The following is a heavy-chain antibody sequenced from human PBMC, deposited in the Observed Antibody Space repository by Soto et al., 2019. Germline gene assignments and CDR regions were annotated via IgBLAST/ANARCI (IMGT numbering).Heavy chain of an antibody. Sequence: GGSLRLSCAASGFTFSSYAMSWVRQAPGKGLEWVAFISYGGSNKYYADSVKGRFTISRANSKNTLYLQMNSPRAEDTAVYYCSREESNRVEVEAYSFDFWGQGTLVTVSS. J-gene: IGHJ4*02. V-gene: IGHV3-30-3*01. CDR2: ISYGGSNK. D-gene: IGHD2-15*01. CDR3: SREESNRVEVEAYSFDF. CDR1: GFTFSSYA.